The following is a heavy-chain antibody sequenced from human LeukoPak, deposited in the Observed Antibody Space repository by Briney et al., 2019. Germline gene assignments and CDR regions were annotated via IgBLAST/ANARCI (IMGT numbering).Heavy chain of an antibody. D-gene: IGHD2-2*02. CDR3: ARQLLVGSRYCSSTSCYTGGYYYYYMDV. Sequence: SETLSLTCAVYGGSFSGYYWSWIRQPPGKGLEWIGEINHSGSTNYNPSLKSRVTISVDTSKNQFSLKLSSVTAADTAVYYCARQLLVGSRYCSSTSCYTGGYYYYYMDVWGKGTTVTVSS. J-gene: IGHJ6*03. CDR1: GGSFSGYY. CDR2: INHSGST. V-gene: IGHV4-34*01.